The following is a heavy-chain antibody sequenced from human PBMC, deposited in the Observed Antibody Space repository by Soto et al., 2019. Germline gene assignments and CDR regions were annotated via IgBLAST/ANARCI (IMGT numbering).Heavy chain of an antibody. J-gene: IGHJ3*02. CDR2: IKHDGSEK. D-gene: IGHD2-8*02. V-gene: IGHV3-7*01. CDR3: ARPNYRNRGHCTGGGCSGHDGLDI. Sequence: PGGSLRLSCAASGFTFSSYWMTWVRQAPGKGLEWVANIKHDGSEKLYVDSVRGRFTISRDNAENSLYLQMNSLGADDTAVYYCARPNYRNRGHCTGGGCSGHDGLDIWGQGTVVTVSS. CDR1: GFTFSSYW.